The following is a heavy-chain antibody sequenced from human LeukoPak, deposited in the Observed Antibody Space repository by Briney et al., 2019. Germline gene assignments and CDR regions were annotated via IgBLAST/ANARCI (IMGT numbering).Heavy chain of an antibody. D-gene: IGHD6-19*01. CDR1: GFTFSSYW. Sequence: GGSLRLSCAASGFTFSSYWMYWVRQGSGKGLVWVSRINSDGSSTAYADSVKGRFTISRDNAKNTLYLQMNSLRAEDTAVYYCARERYNSGWHFDYWGQGTLVTVSS. J-gene: IGHJ4*02. CDR3: ARERYNSGWHFDY. V-gene: IGHV3-74*03. CDR2: INSDGSST.